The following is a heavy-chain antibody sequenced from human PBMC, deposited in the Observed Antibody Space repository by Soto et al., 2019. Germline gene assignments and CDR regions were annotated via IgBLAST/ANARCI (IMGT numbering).Heavy chain of an antibody. CDR3: AKDRNYYDSSGYSLYFDY. D-gene: IGHD3-22*01. J-gene: IGHJ4*02. CDR2: ISYDGSNK. Sequence: PGGSLRLSCAASGFTFSSYGMHWVRQAPGKGLEWVAVISYDGSNKYYADSVKGLFTISRDNYKNTLYLQMNSLRAEDTAVYYCAKDRNYYDSSGYSLYFDYWGQGTLVTVSS. CDR1: GFTFSSYG. V-gene: IGHV3-30*18.